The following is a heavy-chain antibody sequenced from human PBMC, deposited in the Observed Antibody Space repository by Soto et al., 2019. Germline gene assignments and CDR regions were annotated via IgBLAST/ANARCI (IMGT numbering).Heavy chain of an antibody. V-gene: IGHV1-46*01. CDR2: INPSFGST. CDR1: GYTFTSYY. D-gene: IGHD6-6*01. J-gene: IGHJ4*02. Sequence: ASVKVSCKASGYTFTSYYMHWVRQAPGQGLEWMGGINPSFGSTSYAQKFQGRVTITADASTSTAYMELSSLRSEDTAVYYCASSGHSSSSWLDRWGQGTLVTVSS. CDR3: ASSGHSSSSWLDR.